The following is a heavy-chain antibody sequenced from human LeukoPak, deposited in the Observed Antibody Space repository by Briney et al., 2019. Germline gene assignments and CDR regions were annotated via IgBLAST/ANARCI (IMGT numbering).Heavy chain of an antibody. Sequence: PSETLSLTCTVSGVSISSGTYYWNWIRQPAGKGLEWIGRVYTSGSTNYNPSLKSRVTISVDTSKNQFSLRLSSVTAADTAVYYCARDDVQLERRGFDYWGQGTLVTVSS. CDR3: ARDDVQLERRGFDY. V-gene: IGHV4-61*02. CDR2: VYTSGST. D-gene: IGHD1-1*01. J-gene: IGHJ4*02. CDR1: GVSISSGTYY.